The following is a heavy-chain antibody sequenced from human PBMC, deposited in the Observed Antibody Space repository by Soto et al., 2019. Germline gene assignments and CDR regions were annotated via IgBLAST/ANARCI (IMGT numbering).Heavy chain of an antibody. J-gene: IGHJ6*02. V-gene: IGHV1-18*01. Sequence: ASVKVSCKASGYTFTTYGISWVRQAPGQGLEWMGWISGYNGHTKYAQKFQGRVTMTTDTSTSAVYMDLRSLKTEDTAVYYCTSSYSSSWYQGAYYYGMDVWGQGTTVTVSS. CDR2: ISGYNGHT. D-gene: IGHD6-13*01. CDR3: TSSYSSSWYQGAYYYGMDV. CDR1: GYTFTTYG.